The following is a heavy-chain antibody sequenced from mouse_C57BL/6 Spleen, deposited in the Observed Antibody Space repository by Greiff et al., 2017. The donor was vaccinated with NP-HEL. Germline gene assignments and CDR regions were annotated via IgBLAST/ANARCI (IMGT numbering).Heavy chain of an antibody. J-gene: IGHJ3*01. CDR2: ISSGSSTI. CDR1: GFTFSDYG. CDR3: ARSLTGTTCFAY. D-gene: IGHD4-1*01. Sequence: EVQGVESGGGLVKPGGSLKLSCAASGFTFSDYGMHWVRQAPEKGLEWVAYISSGSSTIYYADTVKGRFTISRDNAKNTLSLQMNSLRSEDTAMYYCARSLTGTTCFAYWGQGTLVTVSA. V-gene: IGHV5-17*01.